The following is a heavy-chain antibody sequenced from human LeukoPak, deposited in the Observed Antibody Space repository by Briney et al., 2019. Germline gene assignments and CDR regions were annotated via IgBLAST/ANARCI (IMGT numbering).Heavy chain of an antibody. CDR2: ISGSGGST. V-gene: IGHV3-23*01. J-gene: IGHJ3*02. Sequence: GGSLRLSCAASGFTFSSSAMSWVRQAPGKGLEWVSAISGSGGSTYYADSVKGRFTISRDNSKNTLYLQMNSLRAEDTAVYYCAKVESPPMAFDIWGQGTMVTVSS. D-gene: IGHD3-3*01. CDR3: AKVESPPMAFDI. CDR1: GFTFSSSA.